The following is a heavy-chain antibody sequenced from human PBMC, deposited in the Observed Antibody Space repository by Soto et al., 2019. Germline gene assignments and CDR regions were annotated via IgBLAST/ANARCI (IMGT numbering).Heavy chain of an antibody. V-gene: IGHV6-1*01. D-gene: IGHD3-16*01. J-gene: IGHJ6*02. CDR1: GDSVSSNSAA. CDR3: ARLGLPARYYYYGMDV. Sequence: SQTLSLTCXISGDSVSSNSAAWNWIRQSPSRGLEWLGRTYYRSKWYNDYAVSVKSRVTINPDTSKNQFSLQLNSVTPEDTAVYYCARLGLPARYYYYGMDVWGQGTTVTVSS. CDR2: TYYRSKWYN.